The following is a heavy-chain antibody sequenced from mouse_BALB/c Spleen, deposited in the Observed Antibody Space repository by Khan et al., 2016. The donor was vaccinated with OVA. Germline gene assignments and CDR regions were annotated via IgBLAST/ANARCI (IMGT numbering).Heavy chain of an antibody. CDR2: IDPANGNT. CDR1: GFNIKDTY. V-gene: IGHV14-3*02. CDR3: VRDYWDVFAY. J-gene: IGHJ3*01. D-gene: IGHD4-1*01. Sequence: VQLKESGAELVKPGASVKLSCTASGFNIKDTYMHWVKQRPEQGLEWIGRIDPANGNTKCDPKFQGKATITADTSSNTAYLQLSSLTSEDTAVYYCVRDYWDVFAYWGQETLVTVSA.